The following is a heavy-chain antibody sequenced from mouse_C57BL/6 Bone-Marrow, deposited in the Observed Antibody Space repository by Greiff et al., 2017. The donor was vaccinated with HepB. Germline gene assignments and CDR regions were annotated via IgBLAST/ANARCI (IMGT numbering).Heavy chain of an antibody. CDR2: IYPGNSDT. J-gene: IGHJ2*01. CDR3: TRAPMVTTLFFDY. CDR1: GYTFTSYW. V-gene: IGHV1-5*01. Sequence: EVQLQQSGTVLARPGASVKMSCKTSGYTFTSYWMHWVKQRPGQGLEWIGAIYPGNSDTSYNQKFKGKAKLTAVTSASTAYMELSSLTNEDSAVYYCTRAPMVTTLFFDYWGQGTTLTVSS. D-gene: IGHD2-2*01.